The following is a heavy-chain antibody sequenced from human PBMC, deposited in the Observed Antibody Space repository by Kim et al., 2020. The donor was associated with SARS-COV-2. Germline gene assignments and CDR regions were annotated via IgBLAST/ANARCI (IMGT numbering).Heavy chain of an antibody. V-gene: IGHV3-30-3*01. D-gene: IGHD2-2*01. CDR1: GFTFSSYA. CDR3: ARGYCSSTSCYYYYYYYMDV. CDR2: ISYDGSNK. Sequence: GGSLRLSCAASGFTFSSYAMHWVRQAPGKGLEWVAVISYDGSNKYYADSVKGRFTISRDNSKNTLYLQMNSLRAEDTAVYYCARGYCSSTSCYYYYYYYMDVWGKGTTVTVSS. J-gene: IGHJ6*03.